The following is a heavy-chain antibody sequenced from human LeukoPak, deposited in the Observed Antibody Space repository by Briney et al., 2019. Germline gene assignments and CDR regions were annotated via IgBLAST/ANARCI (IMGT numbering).Heavy chain of an antibody. V-gene: IGHV1-18*01. J-gene: IGHJ4*02. CDR3: ARGPYCSGGTCYSQYFDY. D-gene: IGHD2-15*01. Sequence: ASVKVSCKASGYTLTSYGISWVRQAPGQGLEWMGWISGYNGNTHSAQKLQGRVTMTTDTSTSTAYMGLRSLRSDDTAVYYCARGPYCSGGTCYSQYFDYWGQGTLVTVSS. CDR1: GYTLTSYG. CDR2: ISGYNGNT.